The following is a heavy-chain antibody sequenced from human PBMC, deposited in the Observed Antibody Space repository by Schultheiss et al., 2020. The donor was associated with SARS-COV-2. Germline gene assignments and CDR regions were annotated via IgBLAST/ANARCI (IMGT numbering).Heavy chain of an antibody. CDR3: ARDRSWDTPDY. V-gene: IGHV5-10-1*01. CDR1: GYSFTSYW. D-gene: IGHD5-18*01. J-gene: IGHJ4*02. Sequence: GSLRLSCKGSGYSFTSYWISWVRQMPGKGLEWMGRIDPTDSYANYSPSFQGHVTISADKSISTAYLQWSSLKASDNAMYYCARDRSWDTPDYWGQGTLVTVSS. CDR2: IDPTDSYA.